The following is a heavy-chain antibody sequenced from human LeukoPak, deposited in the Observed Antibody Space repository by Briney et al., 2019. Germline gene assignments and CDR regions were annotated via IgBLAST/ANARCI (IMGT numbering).Heavy chain of an antibody. D-gene: IGHD3-10*01. CDR2: INHSGST. CDR3: ARGGDYYGSGIPFDY. Sequence: PSETLSLTCTVSGGSISSYYWSWIRQPPGKGLEWIGEINHSGSTNYNPSLKSRVTISIDTSERQFSLKLYSVTAADTAVYYCARGGDYYGSGIPFDYWGQGTLVTVSS. CDR1: GGSISSYY. J-gene: IGHJ4*02. V-gene: IGHV4-34*01.